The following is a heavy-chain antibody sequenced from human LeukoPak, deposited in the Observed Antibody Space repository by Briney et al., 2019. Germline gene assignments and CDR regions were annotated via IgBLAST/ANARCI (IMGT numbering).Heavy chain of an antibody. Sequence: GGSLRLSCAASGFTFSSYAMSWVRQAPGKGLEWVSAISGSGGSTYYADSVKGRFTISRDNAKNSLYLQMNSLRAEDTALYHCARGVVRPYYYYGMDVWGQGTTVTVSS. V-gene: IGHV3-23*01. CDR1: GFTFSSYA. CDR3: ARGVVRPYYYYGMDV. J-gene: IGHJ6*02. CDR2: ISGSGGST. D-gene: IGHD2-15*01.